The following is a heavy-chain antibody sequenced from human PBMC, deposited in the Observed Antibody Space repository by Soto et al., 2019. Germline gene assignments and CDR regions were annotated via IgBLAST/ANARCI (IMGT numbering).Heavy chain of an antibody. CDR1: GGSISSSNW. D-gene: IGHD3-3*01. CDR2: IYHSGST. Sequence: PSETLSLTCAVSGGSISSSNWWSWVRQPPGKGLEWIGEIYHSGSTNYNPSLKSRVTISVDKSKNPFSLKLSSVTAADTAVYYCARDSYDFWSGYAGVRYYGMDVWGQGTTVTVSS. J-gene: IGHJ6*02. V-gene: IGHV4-4*02. CDR3: ARDSYDFWSGYAGVRYYGMDV.